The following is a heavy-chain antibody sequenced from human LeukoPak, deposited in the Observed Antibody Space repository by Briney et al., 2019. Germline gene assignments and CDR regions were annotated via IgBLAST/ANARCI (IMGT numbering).Heavy chain of an antibody. CDR1: GGTFSSYA. Sequence: SVKVSCKASGGTFSSYAISWVRQAPGQGLEWMGGIIPLFGTANYAQKFQGRVTITADKSTSTAYMELSSLRSEDTAVYYCARYMTAVVVTAIQRKDDAFDIWGQGTMVTVSS. CDR2: IIPLFGTA. V-gene: IGHV1-69*06. J-gene: IGHJ3*02. D-gene: IGHD2-21*02. CDR3: ARYMTAVVVTAIQRKDDAFDI.